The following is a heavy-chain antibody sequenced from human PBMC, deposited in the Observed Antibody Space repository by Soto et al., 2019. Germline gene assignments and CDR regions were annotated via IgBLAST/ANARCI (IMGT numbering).Heavy chain of an antibody. J-gene: IGHJ3*02. CDR3: ASNVDTGDAFGI. D-gene: IGHD5-18*01. CDR1: GYTFTSYA. V-gene: IGHV1-3*01. CDR2: INAGNGNT. Sequence: ASVKVSCKASGYTFTSYAMHWVRQAPGQRLEWMGWINAGNGNTKYSQKFQGRVTITRDTSASTAYMELSSLRSEDTAVYYCASNVDTGDAFGIWGQGTMVTVSS.